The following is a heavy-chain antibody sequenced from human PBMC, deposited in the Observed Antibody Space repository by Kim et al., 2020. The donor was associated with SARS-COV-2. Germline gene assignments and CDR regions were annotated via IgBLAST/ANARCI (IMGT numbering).Heavy chain of an antibody. J-gene: IGHJ6*02. CDR2: IYPGDSDT. D-gene: IGHD6-19*01. CDR1: GYSFTSYW. Sequence: GESLKISCKGSGYSFTSYWIGWVRQMPGKGLEWMGIIYPGDSDTRYSPSFQGQVTISADKSISTAYLQWSSLKASDTAMYYCARRRGSGWYYYYYGMDVWGQGTTVTVSS. V-gene: IGHV5-51*01. CDR3: ARRRGSGWYYYYYGMDV.